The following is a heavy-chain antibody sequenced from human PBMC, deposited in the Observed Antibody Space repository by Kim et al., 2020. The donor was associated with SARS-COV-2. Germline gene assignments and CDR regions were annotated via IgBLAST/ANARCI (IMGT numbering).Heavy chain of an antibody. CDR3: ARGRLATIFGVVTQFDY. Sequence: SETLSLTCTVSGGAISSYYWSWIRQPPGKGLEWIGYLYYSGSTNYNPSLKSRVTISVDTSKNQFSLKLSSVTAADTAVYYCARGRLATIFGVVTQFDYWGQGTLVTVSS. D-gene: IGHD3-3*01. V-gene: IGHV4-59*01. CDR2: LYYSGST. CDR1: GGAISSYY. J-gene: IGHJ4*02.